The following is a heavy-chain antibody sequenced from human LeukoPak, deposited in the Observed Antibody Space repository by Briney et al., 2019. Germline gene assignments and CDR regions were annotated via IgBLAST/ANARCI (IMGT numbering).Heavy chain of an antibody. CDR3: AKGPVPAAPVSFDY. Sequence: GGSLRLSCAASGFTFSNFAMHWVRQAPGKGLEWVALISNDGSNKYYADSAKGRFTISRDNSKNTLFLQMNSLRGGDTALYYCAKGPVPAAPVSFDYWGQGTLVTVSS. CDR2: ISNDGSNK. V-gene: IGHV3-30-3*01. CDR1: GFTFSNFA. D-gene: IGHD2-2*01. J-gene: IGHJ4*02.